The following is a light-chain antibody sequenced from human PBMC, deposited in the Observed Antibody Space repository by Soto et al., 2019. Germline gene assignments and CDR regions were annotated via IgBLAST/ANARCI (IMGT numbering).Light chain of an antibody. CDR1: QGITTN. Sequence: DIQMTQSAASLSASVGDRVTITCRATQGITTNLNWYQQKPGKAPKLLIHAASTLRSGVPSSFSGGGSGTDFTLTISSLQPEDFAIYYCQQSYTTPRTFGQGTMVEIK. V-gene: IGKV1-39*01. CDR3: QQSYTTPRT. CDR2: AAS. J-gene: IGKJ1*01.